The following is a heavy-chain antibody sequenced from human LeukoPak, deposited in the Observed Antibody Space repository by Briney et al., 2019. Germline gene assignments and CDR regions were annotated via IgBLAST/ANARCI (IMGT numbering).Heavy chain of an antibody. Sequence: ASVKASCKASGYTFTSYAMHWVGQAPGQRLEWMGWINASNGNTKYSQKFQGRVTITRDTSASTTYMELSSLRSEDTAVYYCARSGGTSSPIDYWGQETLVTVSS. CDR1: GYTFTSYA. CDR2: INASNGNT. J-gene: IGHJ4*02. V-gene: IGHV1-3*01. D-gene: IGHD2-2*01. CDR3: ARSGGTSSPIDY.